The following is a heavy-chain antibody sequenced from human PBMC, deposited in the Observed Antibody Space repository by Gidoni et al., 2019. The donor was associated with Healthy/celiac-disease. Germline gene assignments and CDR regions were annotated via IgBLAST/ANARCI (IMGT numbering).Heavy chain of an antibody. D-gene: IGHD3-10*01. Sequence: EVQLVESGGGLVQPGGSLRLSCAASGFTFSSYRMTWVRQATGKGLEWVSYSSSSSSTIYYADSVKGRFTISRDNAKNSLYLQMNSLRAEDTAVYYCARDSPQGSGSYYTPGPWGQGTLVTVSS. CDR1: GFTFSSYR. J-gene: IGHJ5*02. CDR3: ARDSPQGSGSYYTPGP. CDR2: SSSSSSTI. V-gene: IGHV3-48*01.